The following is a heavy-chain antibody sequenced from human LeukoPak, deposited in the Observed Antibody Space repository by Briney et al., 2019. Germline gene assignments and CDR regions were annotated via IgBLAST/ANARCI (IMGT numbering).Heavy chain of an antibody. CDR1: GFTFSSYE. Sequence: PGGSLRRSXAASGFTFSSYEMNWVRQAPGQGLEWVSYISSSGSTIYYADSVKGRFTISRDNAKNSLYLQMNSLRAEDTAVYYCARAGGSGWPFRGNYFDYWGQGTLVTVSS. CDR2: ISSSGSTI. J-gene: IGHJ4*02. V-gene: IGHV3-48*03. CDR3: ARAGGSGWPFRGNYFDY. D-gene: IGHD6-19*01.